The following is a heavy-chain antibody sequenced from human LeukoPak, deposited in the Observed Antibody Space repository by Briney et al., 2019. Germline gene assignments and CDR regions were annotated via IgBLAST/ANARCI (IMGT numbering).Heavy chain of an antibody. J-gene: IGHJ5*02. CDR1: GYRLTNNW. CDR2: IYPGYSDA. CDR3: VRFALSSSLDH. Sequence: GESLKISCKISGYRLTNNWIGWVRQVPGKGLEWMGLIYPGYSDAKYSPSFQGQVILSVDTSISTAYLQLGGLRASDTAIYYCVRFALSSSLDHWGQGTLVTVSS. V-gene: IGHV5-51*01. D-gene: IGHD6-13*01.